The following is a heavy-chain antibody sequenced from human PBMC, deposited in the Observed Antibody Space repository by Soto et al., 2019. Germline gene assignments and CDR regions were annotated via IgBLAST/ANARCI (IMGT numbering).Heavy chain of an antibody. CDR1: GFTVSGYW. J-gene: IGHJ4*02. CDR3: ARFPHPHDYGDY. V-gene: IGHV3-7*01. Sequence: GGSLRLSCAASGFTVSGYWMTWVRQAPGKGLEWVATIEQDGSEKYHLDSVKGRFTISRDNAKNSLYLQMNSLRAEDTAVYYCARFPHPHDYGDYWGQGTLVTVSS. CDR2: IEQDGSEK.